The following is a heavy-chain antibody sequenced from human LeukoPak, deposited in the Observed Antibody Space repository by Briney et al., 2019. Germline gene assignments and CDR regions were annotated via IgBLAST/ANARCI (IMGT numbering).Heavy chain of an antibody. CDR1: GFTFSSYA. J-gene: IGHJ4*02. Sequence: GGSLRLSCAASGFTFSSYAMAWVRQAPGSGLEWVSTITGSGHTTDYADSVKGRFTISRDNSMNTLFLQMNSLRAEDTAIYYCVKDLWVAAALDYWGQGTLVTVSS. CDR3: VKDLWVAAALDY. V-gene: IGHV3-23*01. D-gene: IGHD6-13*01. CDR2: ITGSGHTT.